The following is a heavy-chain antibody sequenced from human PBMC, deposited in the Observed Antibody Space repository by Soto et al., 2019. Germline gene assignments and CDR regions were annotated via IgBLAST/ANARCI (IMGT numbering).Heavy chain of an antibody. CDR2: INPKSGGT. V-gene: IGHV1-2*04. CDR1: GYSFTDYH. J-gene: IGHJ6*02. CDR3: ARGDSTDCSNGVCSFFYNHDMDV. Sequence: GASVKVSCKASGYSFTDYHIHWVRQAPGQGLEWLGRINPKSGGTSTAQKFQGWVTMTTDTSISTASMELTRLTSDDTAIYHCARGDSTDCSNGVCSFFYNHDMDVWGQGTTVTASS. D-gene: IGHD2-8*01.